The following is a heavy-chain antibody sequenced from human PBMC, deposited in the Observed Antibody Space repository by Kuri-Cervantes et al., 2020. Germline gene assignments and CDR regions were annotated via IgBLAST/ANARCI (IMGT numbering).Heavy chain of an antibody. J-gene: IGHJ4*02. V-gene: IGHV4-4*02. CDR1: GGSISSSNW. CDR2: IYHSGST. CDR3: ARKSDERGEGIDY. D-gene: IGHD3-10*01. Sequence: SETLSLTCAVSGGSISSSNWWSWVRQPPGKGLEWIGEIYHSGSTSYNPSLKSRVTISVDTSKNQFSLKLSSVTAADTAVYYCARKSDERGEGIDYWGQGTLVTVSS.